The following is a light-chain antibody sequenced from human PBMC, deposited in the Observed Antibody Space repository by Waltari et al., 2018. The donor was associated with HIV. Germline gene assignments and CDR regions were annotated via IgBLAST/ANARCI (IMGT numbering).Light chain of an antibody. Sequence: QSALTQPASVSGSPGQSITISCTGTSSDVGVYNYVSWYQQHPGKAPKLMIYEVINRPSGVSNLFSGSKSGNTASLTISGLQAEDEADYYCSSYTTRNTRVFGGGTTLTVL. CDR2: EVI. CDR3: SSYTTRNTRV. CDR1: SSDVGVYNY. J-gene: IGLJ3*02. V-gene: IGLV2-14*01.